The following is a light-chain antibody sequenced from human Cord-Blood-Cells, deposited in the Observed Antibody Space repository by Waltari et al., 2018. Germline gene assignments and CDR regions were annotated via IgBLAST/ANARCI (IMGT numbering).Light chain of an antibody. V-gene: IGKV3-11*01. J-gene: IGKJ3*01. CDR2: DAS. CDR3: QQRSNWPPFT. Sequence: EIVLTQSPATLSLSPGERATLSCRASTSVSSYLAWYQQKPGQAPRLLIYDASNRATGIPAMFGDSGSGTDFTHTISSLEPEDFAGYYCQQRSNWPPFTFGPGTKVDIK. CDR1: TSVSSY.